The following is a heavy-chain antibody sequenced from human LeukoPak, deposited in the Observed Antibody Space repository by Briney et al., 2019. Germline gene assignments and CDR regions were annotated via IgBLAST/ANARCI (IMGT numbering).Heavy chain of an antibody. CDR2: IRSKAYGGTT. CDR3: TRDRGSGSYRVGAFDI. Sequence: GGSLRLSCTASGFTFGDYAMSWFRQAPGKGLEWVGFIRSKAYGGTTEYAASVKGRFTISRDDSKSIAYLQMNSLKTEDTAVYYCTRDRGSGSYRVGAFDIWGQGTMVTVSS. CDR1: GFTFGDYA. D-gene: IGHD3-10*01. V-gene: IGHV3-49*03. J-gene: IGHJ3*02.